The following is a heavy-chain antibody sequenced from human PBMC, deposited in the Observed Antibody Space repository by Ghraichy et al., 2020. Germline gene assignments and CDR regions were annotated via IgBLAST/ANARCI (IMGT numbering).Heavy chain of an antibody. V-gene: IGHV1-18*04. D-gene: IGHD3-22*01. CDR1: GYTFTSYG. J-gene: IGHJ4*02. CDR3: ARAYYDSSGYLASYYFDY. Sequence: ASVKVSCKASGYTFTSYGISWVRQAPGQGLEWMGWISAYNGNTNYAQKLQGRVTMTTDTSTSTAYMELRSLRSDDTAVYYCARAYYDSSGYLASYYFDYWGQGTLVTVSS. CDR2: ISAYNGNT.